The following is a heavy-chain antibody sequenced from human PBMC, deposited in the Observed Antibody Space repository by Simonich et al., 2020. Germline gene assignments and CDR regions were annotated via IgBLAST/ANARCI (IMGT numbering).Heavy chain of an antibody. CDR1: GYTFTGYY. CDR3: ARARLYSSSHAFDI. J-gene: IGHJ3*02. Sequence: QVQLVQSGAEVKKPGASVKVSCKASGYTFTGYYMHWVRQAPGQGLELMGGINPNSGGTNDAQKFQGRVTMTRDTSISTAYMELSRLRSDDTAVYYCARARLYSSSHAFDIWGQGTMVTVSS. CDR2: INPNSGGT. V-gene: IGHV1-2*02. D-gene: IGHD6-6*01.